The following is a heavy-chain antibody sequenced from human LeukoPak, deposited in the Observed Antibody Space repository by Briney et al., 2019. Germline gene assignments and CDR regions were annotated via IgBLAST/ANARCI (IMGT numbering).Heavy chain of an antibody. CDR2: IYYSGSA. CDR3: ARGGTLDY. CDR1: GASISSYY. J-gene: IGHJ4*02. Sequence: SETLSLTCAVSGASISSYYWTWIRQPPGKGLEWIGYIYYSGSANYNPSLKSRVTILIDTSKNQFSLKLSSVTAADTAVYYCARGGTLDYWGQGTLVTVSS. V-gene: IGHV4-59*13. D-gene: IGHD1-26*01.